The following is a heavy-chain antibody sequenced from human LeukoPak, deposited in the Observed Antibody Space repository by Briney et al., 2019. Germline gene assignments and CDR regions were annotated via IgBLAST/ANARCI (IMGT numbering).Heavy chain of an antibody. D-gene: IGHD2-21*02. Sequence: GSLRLSCAASGFTFSSYSMNWVRQAPGKGLEWVSSISSSSSYIYYADSVKGRFTISRDNAKNSLYLQMNSLRAEDTAVYYCASSVGVTTNWFDPWGRGTLVTVSS. CDR2: ISSSSSYI. CDR3: ASSVGVTTNWFDP. J-gene: IGHJ5*02. CDR1: GFTFSSYS. V-gene: IGHV3-21*01.